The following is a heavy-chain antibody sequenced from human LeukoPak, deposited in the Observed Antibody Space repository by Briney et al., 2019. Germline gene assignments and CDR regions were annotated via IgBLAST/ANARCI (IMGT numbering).Heavy chain of an antibody. J-gene: IGHJ6*04. V-gene: IGHV3-48*03. D-gene: IGHD3-10*02. CDR3: AELGITMIGGV. Sequence: GGSLRLSCAASGFTFGNYEMNWVRQAPGKGLEWIAHISNIGDIIHYADSVEGRFTISRDNAKNSLYLQMNSLRAEDTAVYYCAELGITMIGGVWGKGTTVTISS. CDR1: GFTFGNYE. CDR2: ISNIGDII.